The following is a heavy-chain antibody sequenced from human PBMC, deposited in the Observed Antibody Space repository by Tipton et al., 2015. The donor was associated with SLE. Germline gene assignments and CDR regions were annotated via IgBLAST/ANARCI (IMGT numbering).Heavy chain of an antibody. CDR3: ARSGHIVVVVLGYFDV. V-gene: IGHV4-59*01. Sequence: TLSLTCTVSGGSISNYYWSWIRQPPGKGLYWIGYIYYSGSTNYNPSLKSRVTISVDTSKNQFSLKLSSVTAADTALYYCARSGHIVVVVLGYFDVWGRGTLVTVSS. CDR2: IYYSGST. CDR1: GGSISNYY. D-gene: IGHD2-21*01. J-gene: IGHJ2*01.